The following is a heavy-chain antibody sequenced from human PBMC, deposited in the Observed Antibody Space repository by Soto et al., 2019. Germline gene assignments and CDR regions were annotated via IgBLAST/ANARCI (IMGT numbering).Heavy chain of an antibody. CDR1: GGSISSGDYY. CDR2: IYYSGST. D-gene: IGHD3-16*01. Sequence: QVQLQESGPGLVKPSQTLSLTCTVSGGSISSGDYYWSWIRQPPGKGLEWIGYIYYSGSTYYNPSIKSRVTKSVDTSTNPFPLKLSSVTAADTAVYYCARVGAALPFDIWGQGTMVTVS. CDR3: ARVGAALPFDI. V-gene: IGHV4-30-4*01. J-gene: IGHJ3*02.